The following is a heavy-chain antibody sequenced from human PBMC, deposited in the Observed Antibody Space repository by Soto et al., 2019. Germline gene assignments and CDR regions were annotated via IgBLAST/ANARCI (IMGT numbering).Heavy chain of an antibody. J-gene: IGHJ4*02. V-gene: IGHV1-46*01. CDR3: ARDLTAADY. CDR2: IYPSGGST. D-gene: IGHD2-21*02. CDR1: GYTFTSYY. Sequence: QVQLMQSGAEVKKPGASVTISCKASGYTFTSYYIHWVRQAPRQGLEWMAIIYPSGGSTNYAQKFQGRVTVTKDTSTSTVNMELSSLSYEDTAVYYCARDLTAADYWGQGTLVTVSS.